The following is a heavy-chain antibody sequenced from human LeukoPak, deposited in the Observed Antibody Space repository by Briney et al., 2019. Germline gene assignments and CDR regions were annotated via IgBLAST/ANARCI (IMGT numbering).Heavy chain of an antibody. CDR3: ARFRRTVTTYFDY. CDR1: GFTVSSNY. Sequence: PGGSLRLSCAASGFTVSSNYMSWVRQAPGKGLEWVSVIYSGGSTYYADSVKGRFTISRDNSENTLYLQMNSLRAEDTAVYYSARFRRTVTTYFDYWGQGTLVTVSS. J-gene: IGHJ4*02. CDR2: IYSGGST. V-gene: IGHV3-53*01. D-gene: IGHD4-17*01.